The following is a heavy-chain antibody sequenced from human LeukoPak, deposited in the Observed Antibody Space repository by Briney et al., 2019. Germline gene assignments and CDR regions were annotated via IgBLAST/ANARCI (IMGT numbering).Heavy chain of an antibody. D-gene: IGHD6-13*01. J-gene: IGHJ5*02. CDR1: GFTFSSYA. CDR2: ISGSGGST. Sequence: GESLRLSCAASGFTFSSYAMSWVRQAPGKGLEWVSAISGSGGSTYYADSVKGRFTISRDNSKNTLYLQMNSLRAEDTAVYYCAKGFTTIAAAGTNWFDPWGQGTLVTLSS. CDR3: AKGFTTIAAAGTNWFDP. V-gene: IGHV3-23*01.